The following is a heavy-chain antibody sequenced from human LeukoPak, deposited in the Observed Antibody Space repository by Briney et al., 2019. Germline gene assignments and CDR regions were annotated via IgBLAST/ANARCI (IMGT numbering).Heavy chain of an antibody. J-gene: IGHJ3*02. V-gene: IGHV3-30-3*01. Sequence: GGSLRLSCAASGFXFSSYAISWVRQAPGKGLEWVAVISYDGSNKYYADSVKGRFTISRDNSKNTLYLQINSLRAEDTAVYYCARDRSSGYYAFDIWGQGTMVTVSS. CDR2: ISYDGSNK. CDR1: GFXFSSYA. CDR3: ARDRSSGYYAFDI. D-gene: IGHD3-22*01.